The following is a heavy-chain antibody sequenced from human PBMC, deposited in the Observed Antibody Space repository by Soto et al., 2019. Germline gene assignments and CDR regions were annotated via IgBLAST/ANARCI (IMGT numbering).Heavy chain of an antibody. CDR3: ARDYLGNRRHSSSDY. CDR2: IKQDGSEK. D-gene: IGHD6-6*01. J-gene: IGHJ4*02. V-gene: IGHV3-7*01. Sequence: GGSLRLSCAASGFNFSSYWMSWVRQAPGKGLEWVANIKQDGSEKYYVDSVKGRFTISRDNAKNSLYLQMNSLRAEDTAVYYCARDYLGNRRHSSSDYWGQGTLVTVS. CDR1: GFNFSSYW.